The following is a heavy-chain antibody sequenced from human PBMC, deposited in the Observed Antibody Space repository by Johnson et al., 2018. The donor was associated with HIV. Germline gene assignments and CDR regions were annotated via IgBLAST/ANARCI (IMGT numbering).Heavy chain of an antibody. CDR2: ISYEGSNK. J-gene: IGHJ3*02. Sequence: QVQLVESGGGVVQPGRSLRLSCAASGFTFSIYAMHWVRQAPGKGLEWVAVISYEGSNKYYADSVKGRFTISRDNSKNTLYLQMNSLRAEDTAVYYCARDKANWGPSRDVGAFDIWGQGTMVTVSS. CDR1: GFTFSIYA. V-gene: IGHV3-30-3*01. CDR3: ARDKANWGPSRDVGAFDI. D-gene: IGHD7-27*01.